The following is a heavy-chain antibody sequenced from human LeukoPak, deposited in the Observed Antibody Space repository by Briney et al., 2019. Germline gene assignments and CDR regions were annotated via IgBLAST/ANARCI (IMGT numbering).Heavy chain of an antibody. CDR1: GYTLTNYY. V-gene: IGHV1-46*01. J-gene: IGHJ3*02. Sequence: ASVTVSFMASGYTLTNYYIHWVRQAPGQGLEWMGISNPNGGSTSYAQQFQGRVTMTRDTSTSTVYMELTSLRSEDTALYYCARLTRSGTAFDIWGQGTMVTVSS. CDR3: ARLTRSGTAFDI. CDR2: SNPNGGST. D-gene: IGHD3-3*01.